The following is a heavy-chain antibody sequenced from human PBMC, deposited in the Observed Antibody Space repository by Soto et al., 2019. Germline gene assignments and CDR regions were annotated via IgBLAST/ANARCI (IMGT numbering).Heavy chain of an antibody. J-gene: IGHJ6*03. CDR3: ARLRGSSLYYYYYMDV. CDR1: GGSISSGGYY. CDR2: IYYSGST. D-gene: IGHD6-6*01. Sequence: SETLSLTCTVSGGSISSGGYYWSWIRQHPGKGLEWIGYIYYSGSTYYNPSLKSRVTISVDTSKNQFSLKLSSVTAADTAVYYCARLRGSSLYYYYYMDVWGKGTTVTVSS. V-gene: IGHV4-31*03.